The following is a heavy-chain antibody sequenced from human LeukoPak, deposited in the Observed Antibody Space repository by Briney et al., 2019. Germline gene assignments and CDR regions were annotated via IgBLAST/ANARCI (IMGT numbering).Heavy chain of an antibody. CDR2: IYYSGST. Sequence: SQTLSLTCTVSGGSISSGDYYWSWIRQPPGKGLEWIGYIYYSGSTYYNPSLKNRVTISVDTSKNQFSLKLSSVTAADTAVYYCARGYYGSETASRDFDYWGQGTLVTVSS. D-gene: IGHD3-10*01. CDR1: GGSISSGDYY. J-gene: IGHJ4*02. V-gene: IGHV4-30-4*08. CDR3: ARGYYGSETASRDFDY.